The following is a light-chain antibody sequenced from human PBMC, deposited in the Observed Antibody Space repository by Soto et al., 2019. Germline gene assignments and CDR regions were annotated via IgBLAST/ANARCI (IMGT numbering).Light chain of an antibody. CDR3: QQYNKWPPLT. CDR2: GAS. CDR1: QSVSRN. V-gene: IGKV3D-15*01. J-gene: IGKJ4*01. Sequence: IVMPPSPAPLSVSPGERATLSCRASQSVSRNFAWYQQKPGQAPRLLIYGASTRATDIPARFSGSGSGTEFTLTISSLQSEDFAVYYCQQYNKWPPLTFGGGSKGEIK.